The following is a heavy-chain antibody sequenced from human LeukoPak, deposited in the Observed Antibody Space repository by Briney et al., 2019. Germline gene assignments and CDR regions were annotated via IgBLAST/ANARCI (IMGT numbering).Heavy chain of an antibody. Sequence: GGSLRLSCAASGFTVSSNYMSWVRQAPGKGLEWVSVIYSGGSTYYADSVKGRFTISRDNSKNTLYLQMNSLRAEDTVVYYCARDLSDSSSWYWFDPWGQGTLVTVSS. CDR3: ARDLSDSSSWYWFDP. V-gene: IGHV3-53*01. J-gene: IGHJ5*02. CDR1: GFTVSSNY. CDR2: IYSGGST. D-gene: IGHD6-13*01.